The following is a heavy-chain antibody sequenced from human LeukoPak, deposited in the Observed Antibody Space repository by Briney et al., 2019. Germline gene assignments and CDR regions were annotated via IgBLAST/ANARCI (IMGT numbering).Heavy chain of an antibody. CDR3: AKRSAWFGELFSNLDY. V-gene: IGHV3-30*18. CDR1: GFTFSSYG. Sequence: HTGGSLRLSCAASGFTFSSYGMHWVRQAPGKGLEWVAVISFDGNNKYYADSVKGRFTISRDNSKNTLYLQMNSLRAEDTAVYYCAKRSAWFGELFSNLDYWGQGTLVTVSS. D-gene: IGHD3-10*01. J-gene: IGHJ4*02. CDR2: ISFDGNNK.